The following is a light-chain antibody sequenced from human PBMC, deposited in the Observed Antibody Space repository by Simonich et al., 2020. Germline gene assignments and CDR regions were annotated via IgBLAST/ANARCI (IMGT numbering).Light chain of an antibody. V-gene: IGKV4-1*01. CDR3: QQYYSTPRT. CDR2: WAS. Sequence: DIVMTQSPDSLAVSLGERATINCKSSQSVLYSSNNKNYLAWYQQKPGKPPKLLIYWASTRESGGPDRFSGSGSGTDFTLTISSLQAEDVAVYYCQQYYSTPRTFGQGTKVEIK. J-gene: IGKJ1*01. CDR1: QSVLYSSNNKNY.